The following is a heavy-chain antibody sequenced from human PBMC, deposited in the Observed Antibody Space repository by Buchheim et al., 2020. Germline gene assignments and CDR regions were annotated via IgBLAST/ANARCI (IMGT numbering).Heavy chain of an antibody. CDR3: AKDGCSGGNCYSGGSLDS. J-gene: IGHJ4*02. D-gene: IGHD2-15*01. CDR2: ISGSGIST. V-gene: IGHV3-23*01. Sequence: EVHLLESGGGLVQPGGSLRLSCAASGFPFSNYAMSWVRQAPGKGLEWVSGISGSGISTSYADSLKGRFPIPRANSKNTLYLQRSSLRAEDTAVFYCAKDGCSGGNCYSGGSLDSWGQGTL. CDR1: GFPFSNYA.